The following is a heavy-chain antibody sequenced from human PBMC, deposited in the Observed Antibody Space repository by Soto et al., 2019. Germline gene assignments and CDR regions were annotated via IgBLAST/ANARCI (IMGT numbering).Heavy chain of an antibody. CDR2: INHSGRT. V-gene: IGHV4-34*01. CDR1: GGSFSGYY. D-gene: IGHD3-3*01. J-gene: IGHJ6*02. Sequence: SETLSLTCAVSGGSFSGYYWSWIRQPPGKGLEWIGDINHSGRTNYNPSLKSRVTISINTSKNKFSLKLSSVTAEETAVNYCGNLRYDEFGGGPQINYYFYGMDVWGQGTTGT. CDR3: GNLRYDEFGGGPQINYYFYGMDV.